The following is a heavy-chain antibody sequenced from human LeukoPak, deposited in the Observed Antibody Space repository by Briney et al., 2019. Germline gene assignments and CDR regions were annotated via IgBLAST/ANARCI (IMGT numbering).Heavy chain of an antibody. D-gene: IGHD6-13*01. Sequence: SETLSLTCTVSGGSIGSYYWGWIRQPPGRGPEWIGIINYSGNTYYNPSLKSRVTISIDTSKNQFSLKVSSVTAADTAMYYCARDGGSAAAGELDFWGQGTLVTVSS. V-gene: IGHV4-39*07. CDR1: GGSIGSYY. CDR2: INYSGNT. CDR3: ARDGGSAAAGELDF. J-gene: IGHJ4*02.